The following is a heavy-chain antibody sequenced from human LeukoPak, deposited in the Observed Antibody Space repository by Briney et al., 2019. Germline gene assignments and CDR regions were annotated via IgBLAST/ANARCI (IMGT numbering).Heavy chain of an antibody. CDR3: ARGVVAAPQTFDY. D-gene: IGHD2-15*01. V-gene: IGHV4-59*01. Sequence: TASETLSLTCTVSGDSISSFYWGWIRQPPGKGLEWIGYISYSGSTNYNPSLKSRVTISVDTSKNQFSLKLTSVTAADTAVYYCARGVVAAPQTFDYWGQGTLVTVSS. CDR1: GDSISSFY. CDR2: ISYSGST. J-gene: IGHJ4*02.